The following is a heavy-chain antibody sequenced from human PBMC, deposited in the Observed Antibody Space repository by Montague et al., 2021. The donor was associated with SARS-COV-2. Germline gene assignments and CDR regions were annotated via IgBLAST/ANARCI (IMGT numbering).Heavy chain of an antibody. CDR1: GGSITNNIDY. CDR2: IYYTGNT. Sequence: SETLSLTCTVSGGSITNNIDYWAWIRQPPGKGLEWIGSIYYTGNTYYNPSLKSRVTISVVTSKNHFTLKPSSVTAAETAVYYCARPKRYFDSSGSPSAFDFWGQGTKVTVSS. V-gene: IGHV4-39*02. J-gene: IGHJ3*01. D-gene: IGHD3-22*01. CDR3: ARPKRYFDSSGSPSAFDF.